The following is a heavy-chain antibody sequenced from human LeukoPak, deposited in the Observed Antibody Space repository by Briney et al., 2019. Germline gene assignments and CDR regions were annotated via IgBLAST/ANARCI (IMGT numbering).Heavy chain of an antibody. D-gene: IGHD5-24*01. J-gene: IGHJ4*02. CDR2: IIPILGIA. CDR1: GCTFTSYY. V-gene: IGHV1-69*04. Sequence: ASVKVSCKASGCTFTSYYMHWVRQAPGQGLEWMGRIIPILGIANYAQKFQGRVTITADKSTSTAYMELSSLRSEDTAVYYCARDRGAVEMATMFDYWGQGTLVTVSS. CDR3: ARDRGAVEMATMFDY.